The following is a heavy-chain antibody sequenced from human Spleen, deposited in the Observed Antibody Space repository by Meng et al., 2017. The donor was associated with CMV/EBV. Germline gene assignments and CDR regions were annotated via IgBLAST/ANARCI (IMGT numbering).Heavy chain of an antibody. CDR1: GSISRSSYY. CDR2: IYYSGTT. J-gene: IGHJ4*02. V-gene: IGHV4-39*01. Sequence: GSISRSSYYGGWIRPPPGKGLEWIGSIYYSGTTHYNSSLKSRVTLSVDTSKNQFSLKLSSVTVADTAVYYCASPSPLHYDFWSAYDYWGQGTLVTVSS. CDR3: ASPSPLHYDFWSAYDY. D-gene: IGHD3-3*01.